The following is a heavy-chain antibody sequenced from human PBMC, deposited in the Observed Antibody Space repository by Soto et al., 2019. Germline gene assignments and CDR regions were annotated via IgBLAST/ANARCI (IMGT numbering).Heavy chain of an antibody. CDR1: GYTFTNYA. Sequence: ASVKVSCKASGYTFTNYAIHWVRQAPGQRLEWMGWISAVNGNTRYSQRFQGRVTFTSDTSATTAYMELSSLTSEDTAVFYCGLYSGKYPGLGPSWGQGTLVTVPS. V-gene: IGHV1-3*01. CDR2: ISAVNGNT. CDR3: GLYSGKYPGLGPS. J-gene: IGHJ5*02. D-gene: IGHD1-26*01.